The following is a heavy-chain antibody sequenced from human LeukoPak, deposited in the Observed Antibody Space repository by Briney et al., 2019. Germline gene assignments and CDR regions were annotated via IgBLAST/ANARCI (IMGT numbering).Heavy chain of an antibody. CDR3: ARGQYQHYFDY. CDR1: GYSISSGYY. CDR2: IHHSGST. V-gene: IGHV4-38-2*02. Sequence: SETLSLTCTVSGYSISSGYYWGWIRQPPGKGLEWIGSIHHSGSTYYNPSLKSRVTISVDTSKNQFSLKLSSVTAADTAVYYCARGQYQHYFDYWGQGTLVTVSS. D-gene: IGHD2-2*01. J-gene: IGHJ4*02.